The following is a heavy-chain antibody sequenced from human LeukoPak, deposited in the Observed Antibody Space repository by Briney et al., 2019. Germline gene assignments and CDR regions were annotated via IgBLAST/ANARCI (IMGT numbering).Heavy chain of an antibody. D-gene: IGHD2-2*01. V-gene: IGHV1-69*05. CDR3: ARDPLGYCSSTRCYVDAFDI. CDR2: IIPIFGTP. Sequence: ASVKVSCKASGGTFSSYSISWVRQAPGQGLEWMGGIIPIFGTPNYAQKFQGRVTITTDDSTNTAYMELRSLRSEDTAVYYCARDPLGYCSSTRCYVDAFDIWGQGTMVTVSS. J-gene: IGHJ3*02. CDR1: GGTFSSYS.